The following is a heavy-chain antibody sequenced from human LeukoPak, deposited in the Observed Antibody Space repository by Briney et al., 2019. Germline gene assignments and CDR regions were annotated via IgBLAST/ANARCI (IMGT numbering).Heavy chain of an antibody. CDR1: GGSISSYY. D-gene: IGHD4-11*01. Sequence: SETLSLTCTVSGGSISSYYWSWIRQPAGKGLEWIGRIYTSGSTNYNPSLKSRVTISVDTSKNQFSLKLSSVTAADTAVYYCARDDYSYSLRYYYYYMDVWGKGTTVTVSS. CDR3: ARDDYSYSLRYYYYYMDV. CDR2: IYTSGST. V-gene: IGHV4-4*07. J-gene: IGHJ6*03.